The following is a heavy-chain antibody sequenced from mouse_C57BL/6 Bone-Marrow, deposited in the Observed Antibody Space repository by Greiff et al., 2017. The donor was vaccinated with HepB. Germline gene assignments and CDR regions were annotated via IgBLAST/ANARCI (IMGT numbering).Heavy chain of an antibody. CDR2: ISDGGSYT. CDR1: GFTFSSYA. V-gene: IGHV5-4*03. J-gene: IGHJ2*01. D-gene: IGHD2-5*01. Sequence: EVKVVESGGGLVKPGGSLKLSCAASGFTFSSYAMSWVRQTPEKRLEWVATISDGGSYTYYPDNVKGRFTITRDNTKKTLYLQMSSLRAEDTALYYCARRGRSNYYFDYWGQGTTLTVSS. CDR3: ARRGRSNYYFDY.